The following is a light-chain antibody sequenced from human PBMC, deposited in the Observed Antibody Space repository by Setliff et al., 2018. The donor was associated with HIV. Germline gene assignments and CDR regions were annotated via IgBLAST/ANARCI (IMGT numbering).Light chain of an antibody. CDR1: SSDVGRYNL. J-gene: IGLJ3*02. CDR2: EGS. V-gene: IGLV2-14*02. CDR3: SSYTNSNSWV. Sequence: QSALAQPASVSGSPGQSITISCTGTSSDVGRYNLVSWYQQHPDKAPKLMIYEGSKRPSGVSNRFSGSKSGNTASLTISGLQAEDEADYYCSSYTNSNSWVFGGGTKVTVL.